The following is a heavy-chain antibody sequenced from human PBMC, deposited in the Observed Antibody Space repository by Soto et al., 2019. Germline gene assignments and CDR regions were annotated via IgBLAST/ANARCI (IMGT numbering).Heavy chain of an antibody. CDR3: ASPIVGATIWMGDDAFDI. CDR1: GYSFTSYW. D-gene: IGHD1-26*01. J-gene: IGHJ3*02. V-gene: IGHV5-51*01. CDR2: IYPGDSDT. Sequence: PGESLKISCKGSGYSFTSYWIGWVRQMPGKGLEWMGIIYPGDSDTRYSPSFQGQVTISADKSISTAYLQWSSLKASDTAMYYCASPIVGATIWMGDDAFDIWGQRATVTGSS.